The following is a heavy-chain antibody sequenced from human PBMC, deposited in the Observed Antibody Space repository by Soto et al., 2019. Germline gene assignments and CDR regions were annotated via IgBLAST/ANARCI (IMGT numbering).Heavy chain of an antibody. CDR1: GYTFTSYG. J-gene: IGHJ4*02. V-gene: IGHV1-18*01. Sequence: ASVKVSCKASGYTFTSYGISWVRQAPGQGIERKGWISAYNGNTNYAQKLQGRVTMTTDTSTSTAYMELRSLRSDDTAVYYCARVPYYDILTGYYIGPYYFDYWGQGTLVTVSS. CDR2: ISAYNGNT. D-gene: IGHD3-9*01. CDR3: ARVPYYDILTGYYIGPYYFDY.